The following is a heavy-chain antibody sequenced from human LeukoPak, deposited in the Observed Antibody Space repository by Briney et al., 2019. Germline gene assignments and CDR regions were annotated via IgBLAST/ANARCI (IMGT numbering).Heavy chain of an antibody. D-gene: IGHD3-10*01. CDR3: ARDLSYYGSGSNNWFDP. J-gene: IGHJ5*02. CDR1: GFTFSSYA. CDR2: ISYDGSNK. Sequence: GGSLRLSCAAPGFTFSSYAIHWVRQAPGQGLEWVAGISYDGSNKYYADPVKGRFTISRDNSKNTLYLQMNSLRAEDTAVYYCARDLSYYGSGSNNWFDPWGQGTLVTVSS. V-gene: IGHV3-30*01.